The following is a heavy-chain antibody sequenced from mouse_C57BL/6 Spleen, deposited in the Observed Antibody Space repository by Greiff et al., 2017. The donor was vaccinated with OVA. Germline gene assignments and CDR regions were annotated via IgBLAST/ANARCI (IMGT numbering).Heavy chain of an antibody. CDR2: IDPSDSYT. CDR1: DYTFTSYW. D-gene: IGHD3-2*02. V-gene: IGHV1-50*01. Sequence: QVQLQQPGAELVKPGASVKLSCKASDYTFTSYWMQWVKQRPGQGLEWIGEIDPSDSYTNYNQKFKGKATLTVDTSSSPAYMQLSSLTSEDSAVYYCARGDSSGYWFAYWGQGTLVTVSA. CDR3: ARGDSSGYWFAY. J-gene: IGHJ3*01.